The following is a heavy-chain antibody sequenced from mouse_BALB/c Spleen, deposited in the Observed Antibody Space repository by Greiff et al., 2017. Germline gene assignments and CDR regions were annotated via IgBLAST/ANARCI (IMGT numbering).Heavy chain of an antibody. J-gene: IGHJ4*01. V-gene: IGHV1S81*02. CDR3: ARWLLGYAMDY. CDR1: GYTFTSYW. CDR2: INPSNGRT. D-gene: IGHD2-3*01. Sequence: QVQLQQSGAELVKPGASVKLSCKASGYTFTSYWMHWVKQRPGQGLEWIGEINPSNGRTNYNEKFKSKATLTVDKSSSTAYMQLSSLTSEDSAVYYCARWLLGYAMDYWGQGTSVTVSS.